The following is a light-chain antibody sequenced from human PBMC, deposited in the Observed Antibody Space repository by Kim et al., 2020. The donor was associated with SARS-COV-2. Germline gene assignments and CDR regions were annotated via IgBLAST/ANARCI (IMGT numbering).Light chain of an antibody. V-gene: IGLV2-18*02. CDR1: NTDIGADNR. CDR3: ASYTSSTTVI. Sequence: GHSVTISCSGTNTDIGADNRVSWYRQSPGTVPKLIIYAVINRPPGVPARFSGSKSGNTASLTISGLQAEDEADYYCASYTSSTTVIFGGGTQLTVL. J-gene: IGLJ2*01. CDR2: AVI.